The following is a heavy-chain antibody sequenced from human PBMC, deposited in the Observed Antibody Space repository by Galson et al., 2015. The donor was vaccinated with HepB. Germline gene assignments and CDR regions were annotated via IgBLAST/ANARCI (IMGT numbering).Heavy chain of an antibody. CDR2: ISPAGDTI. V-gene: IGHV3-48*01. J-gene: IGHJ3*01. CDR1: GFSLRGFS. CDR3: ARGWLQNSFDL. Sequence: SLRLSCAVSGFSLRGFSMDWVRQAPGRGLEWLSFISPAGDTIYYVDSVKGRFTISRDTARNSLYLQMNSPRVEDTAAYYCARGWLQNSFDLWGRGTVVTVSS. D-gene: IGHD5-24*01.